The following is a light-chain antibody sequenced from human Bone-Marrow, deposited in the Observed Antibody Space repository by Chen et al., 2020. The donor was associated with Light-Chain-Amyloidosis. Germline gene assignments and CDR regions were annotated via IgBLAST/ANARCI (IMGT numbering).Light chain of an antibody. J-gene: IGLJ2*01. V-gene: IGLV2-23*01. CDR3: CSYGGRGSLDVV. Sequence: QSVLTQPPSVSGAPGQRVTISCTETSSDVGSYNLVSWYQQHPDKAPKLMIYEDNIRPSGVSSRFSGSKSGNTASLTISGLQAEDQADYYCCSYGGRGSLDVVFGGGTKLTVL. CDR2: EDN. CDR1: SSDVGSYNL.